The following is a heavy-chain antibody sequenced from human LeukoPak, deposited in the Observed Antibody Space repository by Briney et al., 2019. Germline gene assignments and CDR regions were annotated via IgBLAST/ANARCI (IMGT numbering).Heavy chain of an antibody. CDR3: TTGGYSSSSL. CDR2: IRSNSDGGTI. CDR1: GFTFSNAW. J-gene: IGHJ4*02. V-gene: IGHV3-15*07. Sequence: GGSLRLSCATSGFTFSNAWMNWVRQAPGKGLEWVGRIRSNSDGGTIDYAAPVKGRFTISRDDSKNTLYLQMNSLKTEDTAVYYCTTGGYSSSSLWGQGTLVTVSS. D-gene: IGHD6-6*01.